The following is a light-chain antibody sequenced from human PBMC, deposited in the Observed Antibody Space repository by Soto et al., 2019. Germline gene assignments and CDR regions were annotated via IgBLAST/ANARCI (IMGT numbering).Light chain of an antibody. CDR1: QDISSW. CDR2: EAS. J-gene: IGKJ5*01. Sequence: DIQMTQSPSSVSASVGDRVTITCRASQDISSWLAWYQQKPGKAPKLLIYEASSLQSGAPSRLCGIGSGTEFTLTISSLQPEDFATYYCQQANSFPITFGQGTRLEIK. CDR3: QQANSFPIT. V-gene: IGKV1-12*01.